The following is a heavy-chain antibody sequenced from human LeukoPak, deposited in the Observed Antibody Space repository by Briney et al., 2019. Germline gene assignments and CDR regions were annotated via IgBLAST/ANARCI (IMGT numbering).Heavy chain of an antibody. CDR3: AHSGWYYDFWSGYPFDP. CDR2: IYWDDSK. CDR1: GFSFSTRGVG. J-gene: IGHJ5*02. Sequence: SGPTLVKPTQTLTLTCTFSGFSFSTRGVGVGWIRQPTGRALEWLALIYWDDSKLYSPSLKSRLTITKDTSKNQVVLSMTNMDPVDTATYYCAHSGWYYDFWSGYPFDPWGQGTLVTVSS. V-gene: IGHV2-5*02. D-gene: IGHD3-3*01.